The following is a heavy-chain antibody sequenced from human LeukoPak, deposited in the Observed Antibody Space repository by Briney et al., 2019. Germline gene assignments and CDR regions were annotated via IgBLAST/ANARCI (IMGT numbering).Heavy chain of an antibody. CDR3: ARDLLAPRPGWFAP. V-gene: IGHV1-18*01. CDR1: GYTFTTYG. Sequence: ASVKASCKASGYTFTTYGINWVRLAPGQGLEWMGWIGAYNGNTNYAQKFQGRVTMTTDTSTSTAYMELRSLRSDDTAVYYCARDLLAPRPGWFAPWGQGTLVTVSS. CDR2: IGAYNGNT. J-gene: IGHJ5*02. D-gene: IGHD6-6*01.